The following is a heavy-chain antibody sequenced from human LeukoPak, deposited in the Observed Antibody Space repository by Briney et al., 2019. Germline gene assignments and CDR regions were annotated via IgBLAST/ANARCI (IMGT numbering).Heavy chain of an antibody. CDR2: IYTSGST. Sequence: SETLSLTCTVSGGSISSYYWSWIRQPAGKGLEWIGRIYTSGSTNYNPSLKSRVTMSVDTSKNQLSLKLSSVTAADTAVYYCARDGHYDILTGYYEMDVWGQGTTVTVSS. V-gene: IGHV4-4*07. CDR3: ARDGHYDILTGYYEMDV. D-gene: IGHD3-9*01. J-gene: IGHJ6*02. CDR1: GGSISSYY.